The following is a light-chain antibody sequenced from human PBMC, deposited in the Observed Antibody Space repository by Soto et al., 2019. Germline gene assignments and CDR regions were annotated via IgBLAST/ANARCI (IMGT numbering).Light chain of an antibody. J-gene: IGKJ1*01. V-gene: IGKV3-20*01. CDR3: QQYGGSPWT. Sequence: EIVLTQSPGTLSLSPGERGTLSCRASQSISSSYLAWYQQKPGQAPRLLIYGASRRATGIADRFSGSGSGTDFTLTISRLDPEDFAVYYCQQYGGSPWTFGQGTKVDI. CDR1: QSISSSY. CDR2: GAS.